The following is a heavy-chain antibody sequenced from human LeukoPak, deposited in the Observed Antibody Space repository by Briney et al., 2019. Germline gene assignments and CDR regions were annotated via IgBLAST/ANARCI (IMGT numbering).Heavy chain of an antibody. J-gene: IGHJ6*03. Sequence: ASVKVSCKASGYTFTGYYMHWVRQAPGQGLEWMGWINPNSGGTNYAQKFQGRVTMTRDTSISTAYMELSSLRSEDTAVYYCARAPPNYCSGGSCYSGYYYYYMDVWGKGTTVTISS. D-gene: IGHD2-15*01. CDR2: INPNSGGT. V-gene: IGHV1-2*02. CDR1: GYTFTGYY. CDR3: ARAPPNYCSGGSCYSGYYYYYMDV.